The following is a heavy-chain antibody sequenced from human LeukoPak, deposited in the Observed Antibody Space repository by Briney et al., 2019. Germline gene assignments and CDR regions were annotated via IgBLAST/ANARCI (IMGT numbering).Heavy chain of an antibody. Sequence: PGGSLRLSCAASGFTFSSYSMNWVRQAPGKGLEWVSYISSSSSTIYYADSVKGRFTISRDNAKNSLYLQMNSLRAEDTAVYYCAGAFPFDAFDIWGQGTMVTVSS. V-gene: IGHV3-48*01. D-gene: IGHD2/OR15-2a*01. J-gene: IGHJ3*02. CDR1: GFTFSSYS. CDR3: AGAFPFDAFDI. CDR2: ISSSSSTI.